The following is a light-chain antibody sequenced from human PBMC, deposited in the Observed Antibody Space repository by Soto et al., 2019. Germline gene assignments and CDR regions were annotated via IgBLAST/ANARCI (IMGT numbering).Light chain of an antibody. Sequence: EIVLTQSPGTLSLSPGERATLSCRASQSVTSSYLAWYQRKPGQAPRLLIFAASTRATGIPDRFSGSGSGTDFTLTISRLEPEDFALYYCQQYGSTPPPFGQGTKVEIK. CDR2: AAS. CDR1: QSVTSSY. J-gene: IGKJ2*01. V-gene: IGKV3-20*01. CDR3: QQYGSTPPP.